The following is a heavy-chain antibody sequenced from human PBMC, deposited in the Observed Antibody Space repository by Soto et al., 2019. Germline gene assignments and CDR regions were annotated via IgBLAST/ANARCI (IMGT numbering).Heavy chain of an antibody. D-gene: IGHD5-18*01. CDR1: GGSISSGGYY. CDR2: IYYSGST. V-gene: IGHV4-31*03. CDR3: ARSGYSYGPNPLLY. Sequence: PSETLSLTCTVSGGSISSGGYYWSWIRQHPGKGLEWIGYIYYSGSTYYNPSLKSRVTISVDTSKNQFSLKLSSVTAADTAVYYCARSGYSYGPNPLLYWGQGTLFTVS. J-gene: IGHJ4*02.